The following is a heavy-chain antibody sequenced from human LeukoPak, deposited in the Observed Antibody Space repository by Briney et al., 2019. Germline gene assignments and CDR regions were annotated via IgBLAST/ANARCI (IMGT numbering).Heavy chain of an antibody. D-gene: IGHD5-12*01. V-gene: IGHV4-34*01. Sequence: SETLSLTCAVYGGSFSGYYWSWIRQPPGKGLEWIGEINHSGSTNYNPSLKSRVTLSVDTSKNQFSLKLSSVTAADTAVYYCASIGGFSDYWGQGALVTVSS. CDR1: GGSFSGYY. CDR2: INHSGST. CDR3: ASIGGFSDY. J-gene: IGHJ4*02.